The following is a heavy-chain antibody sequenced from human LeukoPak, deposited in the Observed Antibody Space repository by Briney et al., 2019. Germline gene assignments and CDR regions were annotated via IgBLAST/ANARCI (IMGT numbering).Heavy chain of an antibody. CDR3: AKGGGYYFDSRGYGDY. CDR1: GFTFSSYS. Sequence: GGSLRLSCAASGFTFSSYSMNWVRQAPGKGLEWVSSISSSSSYIYYADSVKGRFTISRDNAKNSLYLQMNSLRAEDTALYYCAKGGGYYFDSRGYGDYWGQGTLVTVSS. D-gene: IGHD3-22*01. CDR2: ISSSSSYI. V-gene: IGHV3-21*04. J-gene: IGHJ4*02.